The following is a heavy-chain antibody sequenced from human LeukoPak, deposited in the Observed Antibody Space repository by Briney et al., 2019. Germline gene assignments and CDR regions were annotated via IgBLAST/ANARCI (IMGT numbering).Heavy chain of an antibody. Sequence: GGSLRLSCAASGFTFSDYNMNWVRQAPGKGLEWVSVISTSSTYIYYADSVKGRFTISRDNAKNSLYLQMNSLRAEDSAVYYCARVSTAASLAIDSWGQGTLVTVST. CDR2: ISTSSTYI. CDR1: GFTFSDYN. J-gene: IGHJ4*02. D-gene: IGHD6-13*01. V-gene: IGHV3-21*06. CDR3: ARVSTAASLAIDS.